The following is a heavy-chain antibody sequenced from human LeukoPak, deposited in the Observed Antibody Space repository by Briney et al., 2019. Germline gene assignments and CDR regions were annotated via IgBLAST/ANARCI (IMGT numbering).Heavy chain of an antibody. CDR1: GYTFTGYY. CDR3: ARSSVVTAMVHLDY. V-gene: IGHV1-69*06. D-gene: IGHD2-21*02. CDR2: IIPIFDTA. Sequence: GASVKVSFKASGYTFTGYYIHWVRQAPGQGLEWMGGIIPIFDTANYAQKFQGRVTITADKSTSTAYMELSSLRSEDTAVYYCARSSVVTAMVHLDYWGQGTLVTVSS. J-gene: IGHJ4*02.